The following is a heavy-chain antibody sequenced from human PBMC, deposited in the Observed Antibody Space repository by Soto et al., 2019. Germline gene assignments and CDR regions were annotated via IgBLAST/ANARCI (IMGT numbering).Heavy chain of an antibody. V-gene: IGHV3-15*01. CDR2: IKSKTDGGTT. Sequence: SGGSLRLSCAASGFTFSNAWMSWVRQAPGKGLEWVGRIKSKTDGGTTDYAAPVKGRFTISRDDSKNTLYLQMNSLKTEDTAVYYCTTDLELGGFFDYWGQGTLVTVSS. D-gene: IGHD3-16*01. CDR1: GFTFSNAW. J-gene: IGHJ4*02. CDR3: TTDLELGGFFDY.